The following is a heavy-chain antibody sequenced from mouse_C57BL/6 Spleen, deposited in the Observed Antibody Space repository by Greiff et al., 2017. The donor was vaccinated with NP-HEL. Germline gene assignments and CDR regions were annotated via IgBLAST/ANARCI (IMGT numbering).Heavy chain of an antibody. CDR1: GYTFTSYW. CDR3: ARRSYGNYGFAY. D-gene: IGHD2-1*01. J-gene: IGHJ3*01. V-gene: IGHV1-61*01. CDR2: IYPSDSET. Sequence: VQLQQPGAELVRPGSSVKLSCKASGYTFTSYWMDWVKQRPGQGLEWIGNIYPSDSETHYNQKFKDKATLTVDKSSSTAYMQLSSLTSEDSAVYYCARRSYGNYGFAYWGQGTLVTVSA.